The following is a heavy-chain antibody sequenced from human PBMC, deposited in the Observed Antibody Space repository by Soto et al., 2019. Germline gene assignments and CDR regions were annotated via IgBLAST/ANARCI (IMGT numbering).Heavy chain of an antibody. CDR2: ITWNSNNI. CDR3: AKDIGSGSYYVGFDI. V-gene: IGHV3-9*01. CDR1: GFTFDDHA. D-gene: IGHD1-26*01. Sequence: EVQLVESGGGLVQPGRSLRLSCAASGFTFDDHAMHWVRQGPGKGLEWVSSITWNSNNIIYADSVKGRFTMSRDNAKNSLYLQMSSLRAEDTALYYCAKDIGSGSYYVGFDIWGQGKMVTVSS. J-gene: IGHJ3*02.